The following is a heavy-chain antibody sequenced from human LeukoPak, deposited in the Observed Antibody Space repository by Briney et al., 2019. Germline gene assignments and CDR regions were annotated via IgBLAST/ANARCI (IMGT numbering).Heavy chain of an antibody. CDR1: GGSISSYY. Sequence: SETLSLTCTVSGGSISSYYWSWIRQPPGKGLEWIGYIYYSGSTNYNPSLKSRVTISVDTSKNQFSLELSSVTAADTAVYYCARWYYDSSGYYYFDYWGQGTLVTVSS. J-gene: IGHJ4*02. V-gene: IGHV4-59*13. D-gene: IGHD3-22*01. CDR2: IYYSGST. CDR3: ARWYYDSSGYYYFDY.